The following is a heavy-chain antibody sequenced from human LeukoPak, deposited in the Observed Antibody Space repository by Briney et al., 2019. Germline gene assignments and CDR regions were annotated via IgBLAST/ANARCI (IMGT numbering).Heavy chain of an antibody. CDR2: ISGSGAST. CDR1: GFTLTGYV. CDR3: AKPRCTSSCYHFDS. J-gene: IGHJ4*02. Sequence: GGSLRLSCVASGFTLTGYVMSWARQAPGKGLEWVSSISGSGASTYYADSVKGRFTISRDSSQNTLYLEMNNLRAEDTAVYYCAKPRCTSSCYHFDSWGQGTLVTVSS. D-gene: IGHD2-2*01. V-gene: IGHV3-23*01.